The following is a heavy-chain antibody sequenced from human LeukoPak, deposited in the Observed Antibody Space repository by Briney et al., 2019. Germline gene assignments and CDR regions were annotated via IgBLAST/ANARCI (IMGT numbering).Heavy chain of an antibody. CDR1: GFTVSSNY. CDR3: ARDTGSWDY. Sequence: GGSLRLSCAVSGFTVSSNYMSWVRQAPGKGLEWVSIIYSGGSTYYADSVKGRFTISRDTSKNTVYLQMNSLRAEDTAMYYCARDTGSWDYWGQGTLVTVSS. D-gene: IGHD6-13*01. V-gene: IGHV3-53*01. CDR2: IYSGGST. J-gene: IGHJ4*02.